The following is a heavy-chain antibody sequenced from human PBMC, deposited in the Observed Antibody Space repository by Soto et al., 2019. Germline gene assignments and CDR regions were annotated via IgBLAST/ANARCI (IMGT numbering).Heavy chain of an antibody. Sequence: QVQLVQSGAEVKKPGASVKVSCKASGYTFTSYAMHWVRQAPGQRLEWMGWINAGNGNTKYSQKFQGRVTITRDTSASTAYMELSSLRSEDTAVYYCASWSPGSSSASYSYGMDVWGQGTTVTVSS. J-gene: IGHJ6*02. CDR1: GYTFTSYA. CDR3: ASWSPGSSSASYSYGMDV. D-gene: IGHD6-6*01. CDR2: INAGNGNT. V-gene: IGHV1-3*01.